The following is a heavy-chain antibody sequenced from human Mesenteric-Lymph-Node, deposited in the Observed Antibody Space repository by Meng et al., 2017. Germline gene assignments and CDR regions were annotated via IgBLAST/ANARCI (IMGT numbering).Heavy chain of an antibody. V-gene: IGHV3-74*01. CDR1: GFSFSNYW. CDR2: INTDGSNT. D-gene: IGHD3-10*01. J-gene: IGHJ4*02. CDR3: ADITAGF. Sequence: EVQLVGSGVGLVQPGGSLRLSCAASGFSFSNYWMHWVRQAPGKGLVWVSFINTDGSNTAYADSVKGRFTISRDNAKNTLYLQMNSLRVEDTAIYYCADITAGFWGQGTLVTVSS.